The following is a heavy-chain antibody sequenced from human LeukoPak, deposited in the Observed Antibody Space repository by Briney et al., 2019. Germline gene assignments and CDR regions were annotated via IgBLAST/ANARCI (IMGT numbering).Heavy chain of an antibody. D-gene: IGHD6-6*01. J-gene: IGHJ4*02. CDR2: ISAYNGNT. Sequence: ASVKVSCKASGYTFTSYGISWVRQAPGQGLEWMGWISAYNGNTNYAQKLQGRVTMTTDTSTSTAYMELRSLRSDDTAVYYCARAKQLVGHSDYWGQGALVTVSS. V-gene: IGHV1-18*01. CDR1: GYTFTSYG. CDR3: ARAKQLVGHSDY.